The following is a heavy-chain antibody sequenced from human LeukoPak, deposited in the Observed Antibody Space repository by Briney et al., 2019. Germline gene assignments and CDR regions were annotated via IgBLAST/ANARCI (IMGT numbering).Heavy chain of an antibody. D-gene: IGHD3-3*01. CDR3: ARVDDFWSGYSYYFDY. Sequence: ASVKVSCKASGYTFTSYGISRVRQAPGQGLEWMGWISAYNGNTNYAQKLQGRVTTTTDTSTSTAYMELRSLRSDDTAVYYCARVDDFWSGYSYYFDYWGQGTLVTVSS. J-gene: IGHJ4*02. CDR1: GYTFTSYG. V-gene: IGHV1-18*01. CDR2: ISAYNGNT.